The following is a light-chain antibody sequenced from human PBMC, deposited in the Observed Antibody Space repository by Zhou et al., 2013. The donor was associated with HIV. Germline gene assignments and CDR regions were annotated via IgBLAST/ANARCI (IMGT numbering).Light chain of an antibody. CDR2: DAS. J-gene: IGKJ1*01. Sequence: EIVLTQSPATLSLSPGERATLSCRASPSISSFLAWYQQKPGQAPRLLIYDASNRATGIPARFSGSGSGTDFTLTISYLEPEDFAVYYCQQRSNWPPSVTFGQGTKVEIK. CDR3: QQRSNWPPSVT. V-gene: IGKV3-11*01. CDR1: PSISSF.